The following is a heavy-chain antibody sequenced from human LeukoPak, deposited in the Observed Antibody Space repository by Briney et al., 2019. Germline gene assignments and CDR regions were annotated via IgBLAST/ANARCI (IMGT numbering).Heavy chain of an antibody. D-gene: IGHD4-11*01. J-gene: IGHJ5*02. V-gene: IGHV1-46*01. Sequence: GASVKVSCKASGYTFTSYYMHWVRQAPGQGLEWMGIINPSGGSTSYAQKFQGRVTMTRDMSTSTVYMELSSLRSDDTAVYYCARDYSNLLPLSNWFDPWGQGTLVTVSS. CDR1: GYTFTSYY. CDR3: ARDYSNLLPLSNWFDP. CDR2: INPSGGST.